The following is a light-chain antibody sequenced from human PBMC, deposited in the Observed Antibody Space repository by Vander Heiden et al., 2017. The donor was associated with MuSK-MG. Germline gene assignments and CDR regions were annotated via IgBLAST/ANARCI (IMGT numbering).Light chain of an antibody. CDR3: QQRSNWPPEAIT. J-gene: IGKJ5*01. V-gene: IGKV3-11*01. Sequence: EIVLTQSPATLSLSPGERATLSCGASQSVSSYLAWYQQKPGQAPRLLIYDASNRATGIPARFSGSGSGTDFTLTISSLEPEDFAVYYCQQRSNWPPEAITFGQGTRLEIK. CDR2: DAS. CDR1: QSVSSY.